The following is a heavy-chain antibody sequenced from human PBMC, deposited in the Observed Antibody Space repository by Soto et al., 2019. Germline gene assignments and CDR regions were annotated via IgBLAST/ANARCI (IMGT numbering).Heavy chain of an antibody. CDR1: GGSISYNSYY. CDR2: IFYTGTT. CDR3: ARLVVVAPVANA. D-gene: IGHD2-2*01. J-gene: IGHJ5*02. Sequence: QLKLQESGPGLVKPSETLSLTCSVSGGSISYNSYYWGWIRQPPGKGLEWVGGIFYTGTTYYSPSMKDRVTISVDTSKNSFSLNLTSVTAADTAVYFCARLVVVAPVANAWGQGTLVTVSS. V-gene: IGHV4-39*02.